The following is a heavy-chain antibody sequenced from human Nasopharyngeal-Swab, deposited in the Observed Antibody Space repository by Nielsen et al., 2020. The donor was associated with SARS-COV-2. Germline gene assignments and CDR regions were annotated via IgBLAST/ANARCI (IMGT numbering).Heavy chain of an antibody. V-gene: IGHV3-7*04. CDR3: VRDSGYFAFDI. CDR1: GFTFRSSW. D-gene: IGHD3-22*01. Sequence: GESLKISCAASGFTFRSSWMTWVRQAPGKGPEWVANINPDGSVRNYVDFVKGRFTISRDNAKNSLFLQMNSLRAEDTAVYYCVRDSGYFAFDIWGQGTMVTVSS. CDR2: INPDGSVR. J-gene: IGHJ3*02.